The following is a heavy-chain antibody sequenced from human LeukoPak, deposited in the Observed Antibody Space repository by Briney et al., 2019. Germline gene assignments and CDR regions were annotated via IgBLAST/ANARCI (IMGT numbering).Heavy chain of an antibody. CDR2: VNHSGST. V-gene: IGHV4-34*01. J-gene: IGHJ5*02. CDR3: ATLYCSSSRCYTGDNWFDP. Sequence: PSETLSLTCAVYGGSFSGYYWSWIRQPPGKGLEWIGEVNHSGSTNYNPSLKSRVTISVDTSKNQFSLKLSSVTAAETAVYYCATLYCSSSRCYTGDNWFDPWGQGSLVTVS. CDR1: GGSFSGYY. D-gene: IGHD2-2*02.